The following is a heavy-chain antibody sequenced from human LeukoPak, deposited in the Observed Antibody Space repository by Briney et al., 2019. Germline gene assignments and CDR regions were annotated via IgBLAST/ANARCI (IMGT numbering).Heavy chain of an antibody. D-gene: IGHD3-10*01. Sequence: GESLKISCQGSGYSFTTSWMAGVGRMPGKALECMGIIYPGDSDTRYSPSFQGQVTISADKSINTAYLQWSSLKASDTAMYYCARLGTYWSNYYFEYWGQGTLVTVSS. V-gene: IGHV5-51*01. J-gene: IGHJ4*02. CDR1: GYSFTTSW. CDR2: IYPGDSDT. CDR3: ARLGTYWSNYYFEY.